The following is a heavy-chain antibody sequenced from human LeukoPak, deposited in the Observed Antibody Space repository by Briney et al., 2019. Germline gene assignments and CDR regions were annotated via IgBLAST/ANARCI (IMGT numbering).Heavy chain of an antibody. Sequence: GGSLRLSCAASGFTFDDYGMSWVRQAPGKGLERVSGINWNGGSTGYADSVKGRFTISRDNAKNSLYLQMNSLRAEDTALYYCARGSVILEWLPFDYWGQGTLVTVSS. D-gene: IGHD3-3*01. J-gene: IGHJ4*02. CDR3: ARGSVILEWLPFDY. CDR1: GFTFDDYG. CDR2: INWNGGST. V-gene: IGHV3-20*04.